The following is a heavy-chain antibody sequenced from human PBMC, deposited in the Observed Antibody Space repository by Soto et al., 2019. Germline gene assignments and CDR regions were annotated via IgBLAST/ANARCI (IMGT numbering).Heavy chain of an antibody. D-gene: IGHD4-4*01. V-gene: IGHV3-30-3*01. CDR2: ISYDGSNK. Sequence: GGSLRLSCAASGFTFSSYAMHWVRQAPGKGLEWVAVISYDGSNKYYADSVKGRFTISRDNSKNTLYLQMNSLRAEDTAVYYCARETDYSNSYGMDVWGQGTTVTVSS. CDR3: ARETDYSNSYGMDV. CDR1: GFTFSSYA. J-gene: IGHJ6*02.